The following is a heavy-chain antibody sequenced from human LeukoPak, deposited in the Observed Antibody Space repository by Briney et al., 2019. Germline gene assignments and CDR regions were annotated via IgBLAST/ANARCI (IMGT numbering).Heavy chain of an antibody. Sequence: GGSLRLSCAASGFTFSSHWMHWVRQAPGKGLLWVSRIKDDGSHTHYADSVKGRFTISRDNAKNTLSLQMNSLRAEDTAVYYCARGSGIITGIDEWGQGTLVTVSS. V-gene: IGHV3-74*01. CDR2: IKDDGSHT. D-gene: IGHD6-25*01. J-gene: IGHJ4*02. CDR1: GFTFSSHW. CDR3: ARGSGIITGIDE.